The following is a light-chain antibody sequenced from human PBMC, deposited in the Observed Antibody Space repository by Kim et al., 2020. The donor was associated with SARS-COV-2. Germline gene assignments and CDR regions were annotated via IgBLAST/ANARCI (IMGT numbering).Light chain of an antibody. Sequence: QSALTQPASVSGSPGQSITISCTGTSSDVGGYNYVSWYQQHPGKAPKLMIYDVSKRPSGVSNRFSGSKSGNTASLTISGLQAEDEADYYCSSYTSSSTVFGTGTEVTGL. CDR1: SSDVGGYNY. J-gene: IGLJ1*01. V-gene: IGLV2-14*01. CDR3: SSYTSSSTV. CDR2: DVS.